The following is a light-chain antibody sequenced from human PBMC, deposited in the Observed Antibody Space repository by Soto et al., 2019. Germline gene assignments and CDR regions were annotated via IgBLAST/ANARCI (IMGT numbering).Light chain of an antibody. CDR3: QQRSNWPPVIT. J-gene: IGKJ5*01. V-gene: IGKV3-11*01. Sequence: EIVLTQSPATLSLSPGERATLSCRASQTFSSHLAWYQQKPGQAPRLLIYDASKRATGIPACFSGRGSGTDFTLTISSLEPEDFAVYYCQQRSNWPPVITFGQGTRLEIK. CDR1: QTFSSH. CDR2: DAS.